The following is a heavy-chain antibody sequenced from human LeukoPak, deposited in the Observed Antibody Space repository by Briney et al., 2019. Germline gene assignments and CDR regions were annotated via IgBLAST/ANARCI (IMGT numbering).Heavy chain of an antibody. J-gene: IGHJ4*02. CDR3: AYIIWFGEAYFDH. D-gene: IGHD3-10*01. CDR2: INPNNCGT. CDR1: GYTFTDYFTGYY. V-gene: IGHV1-2*02. Sequence: ASVKLSCKASGYTFTDYFTGYYIHWVRQAPGQGLEWMGWINPNNCGTKYSQKFQGRVIMTRDTSIITAYMELSRLTSDDTAVYYCAYIIWFGEAYFDHWGQGTLVTVSS.